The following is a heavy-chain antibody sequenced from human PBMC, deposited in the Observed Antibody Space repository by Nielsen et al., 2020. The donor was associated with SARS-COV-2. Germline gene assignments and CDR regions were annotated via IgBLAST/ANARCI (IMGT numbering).Heavy chain of an antibody. J-gene: IGHJ4*02. D-gene: IGHD2-15*01. V-gene: IGHV4-39*07. CDR1: GGSISSSSYY. Sequence: SETLSLTCTVSGGSISSSSYYWGWIRQPPGKGLEWIGSIHYSGGTYYNPSLRSRVTISVDTSKNQFSLKLSSVTAADTALYFCARLVEVATVVDYWGQGVLVTVSS. CDR2: IHYSGGT. CDR3: ARLVEVATVVDY.